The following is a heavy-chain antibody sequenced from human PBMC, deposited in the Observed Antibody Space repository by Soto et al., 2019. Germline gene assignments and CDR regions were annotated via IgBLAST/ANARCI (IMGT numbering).Heavy chain of an antibody. CDR2: TYYRSKWYN. CDR3: SRSECSGGSCPRPAFDY. D-gene: IGHD2-15*01. V-gene: IGHV6-1*01. J-gene: IGHJ4*02. Sequence: TPSRKSVNIGEIAARKNKTWNWIRQSPSRGLEWLGRTYYRSKWYNDYAVSVKSRITINPDTSKNQFSLQLNSVTPEDAAVYYCSRSECSGGSCPRPAFDYWGQGTLVTVSS. CDR1: GEIAARKNKT.